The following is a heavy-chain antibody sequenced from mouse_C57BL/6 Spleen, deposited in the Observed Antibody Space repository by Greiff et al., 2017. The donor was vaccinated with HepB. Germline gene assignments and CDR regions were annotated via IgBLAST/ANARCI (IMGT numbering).Heavy chain of an antibody. J-gene: IGHJ3*01. V-gene: IGHV5-9*01. CDR1: GFTFSSYT. Sequence: DVKLVESGGGLVKPGGSLKLSCAASGFTFSSYTMSWVRQTPEKRLEWVATISGGGGNTYYPDSVKGRFTISRDNAKNTLYLQMSSLRSEDTALYYCARQGDYDGPWFAYWGQGTLVTVSA. CDR3: ARQGDYDGPWFAY. CDR2: ISGGGGNT. D-gene: IGHD2-4*01.